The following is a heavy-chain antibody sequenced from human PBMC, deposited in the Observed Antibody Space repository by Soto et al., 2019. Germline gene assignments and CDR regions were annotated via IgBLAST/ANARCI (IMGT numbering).Heavy chain of an antibody. D-gene: IGHD3-22*01. CDR1: GGSISSSSYY. V-gene: IGHV4-39*01. Sequence: PSETLSLTCTVSGGSISSSSYYWGWIRQPPGKGLEWIGSIYYSGSTYYNPSLKSRVTISVDTSKNQFSLKLSSVTAAETAVYYCARHRTYYYDSSGYNYFDYWGQGTLVTVSS. CDR3: ARHRTYYYDSSGYNYFDY. J-gene: IGHJ4*02. CDR2: IYYSGST.